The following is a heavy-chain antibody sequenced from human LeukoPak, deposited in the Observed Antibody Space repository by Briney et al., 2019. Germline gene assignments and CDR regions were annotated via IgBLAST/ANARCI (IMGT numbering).Heavy chain of an antibody. V-gene: IGHV1-2*02. CDR3: ATDTLAYCGGDCYRTFDY. J-gene: IGHJ4*02. CDR1: GYTFTGYY. CDR2: INPNSGAT. Sequence: ASVKVSCKASGYTFTGYYMHWVRQVPGQGLEWMGWINPNSGATNYAQKFQGRVTMTEDTSTDTAYMELSSLRSEDTAVYYCATDTLAYCGGDCYRTFDYWGQGTLVTVSS. D-gene: IGHD2-21*02.